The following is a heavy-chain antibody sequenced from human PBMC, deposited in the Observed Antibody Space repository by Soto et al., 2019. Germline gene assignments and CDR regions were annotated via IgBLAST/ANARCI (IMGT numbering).Heavy chain of an antibody. Sequence: SETLSLTCTVSGGSFSSYYWSWIRQPPGKGLEWIGYIYYSGSTNYNPSHKSRVTISVDTSKNQFSLKPSSVTAADTAVYYCARQPVSMYSSSLDPWGQGTLVTVSS. D-gene: IGHD6-6*01. CDR3: ARQPVSMYSSSLDP. V-gene: IGHV4-59*01. CDR2: IYYSGST. J-gene: IGHJ5*02. CDR1: GGSFSSYY.